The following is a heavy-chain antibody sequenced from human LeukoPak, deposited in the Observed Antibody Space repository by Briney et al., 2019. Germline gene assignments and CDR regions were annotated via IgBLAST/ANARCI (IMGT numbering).Heavy chain of an antibody. CDR1: GGSLSSYY. V-gene: IGHV4-59*01. J-gene: IGHJ4*02. CDR2: IYYSGST. D-gene: IGHD6-19*01. CDR3: ARQMGSGWYYFDY. Sequence: PSETLSLTCTVSGGSLSSYYWSWIRQPPGKGLEWIGYIYYSGSTNYNPSLKSRVTISVDTSKNQFSLKLSSVTAADTAVYYCARQMGSGWYYFDYWGQGTLVTVSS.